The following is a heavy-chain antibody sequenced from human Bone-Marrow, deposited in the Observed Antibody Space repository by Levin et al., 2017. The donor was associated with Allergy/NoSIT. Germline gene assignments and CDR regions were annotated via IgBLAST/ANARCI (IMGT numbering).Heavy chain of an antibody. CDR3: ARVGRQQLVRGYYYYYYMDV. Sequence: SETLSLTCTVSGGSISSGSYYWSWIRQPAGKGLEWIGRIYTSGSTNYNPSLKSRVTISVDTSKNQFSLKLSSVTAADTAVYYCARVGRQQLVRGYYYYYYMDVWGKGTTVTVSS. D-gene: IGHD6-13*01. J-gene: IGHJ6*03. V-gene: IGHV4-61*02. CDR1: GGSISSGSYY. CDR2: IYTSGST.